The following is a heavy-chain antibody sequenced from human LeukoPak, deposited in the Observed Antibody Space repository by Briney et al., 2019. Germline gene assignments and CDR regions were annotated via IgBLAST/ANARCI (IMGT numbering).Heavy chain of an antibody. V-gene: IGHV3-30*03. CDR1: GFTFSSYG. D-gene: IGHD3-10*01. Sequence: GGSLRLSCAASGFTFSSYGMHWVRQAPGKGLEWVAVISYDGSNKYYADSVKGRFTISRDNSKNTLYLQMNSLRAEDTAVYYCARDLGITMVRGVPGYWGQGTLVTVSS. CDR3: ARDLGITMVRGVPGY. CDR2: ISYDGSNK. J-gene: IGHJ4*02.